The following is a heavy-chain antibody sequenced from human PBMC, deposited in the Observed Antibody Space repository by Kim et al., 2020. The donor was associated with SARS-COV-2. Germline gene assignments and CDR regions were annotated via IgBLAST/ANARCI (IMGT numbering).Heavy chain of an antibody. V-gene: IGHV3-48*03. J-gene: IGHJ5*02. D-gene: IGHD3-10*01. CDR2: ISSSGSTI. CDR1: GFTFSSYE. CDR3: ARGVGSGSYGGINWFDP. Sequence: GGSLRLSCAASGFTFSSYEMNWVRQAPGKGLEWVSYISSSGSTIYYADSVKGRFTISRDNAKNSLYLQMNSLRAEDTAVYYCARGVGSGSYGGINWFDPWGQGTLVTVSS.